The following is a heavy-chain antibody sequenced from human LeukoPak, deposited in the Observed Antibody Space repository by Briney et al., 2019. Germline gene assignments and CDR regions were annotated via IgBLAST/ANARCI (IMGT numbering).Heavy chain of an antibody. CDR3: ARVSGFLAPYAFDI. CDR2: INPNSGGT. D-gene: IGHD3-3*01. J-gene: IGHJ3*02. CDR1: GYTFTGYY. V-gene: IGHV1-2*02. Sequence: ASVKVSCKASGYTFTGYYMHWVRQAPGQGLEWMGWINPNSGGTNYAQKFQGRVTMTRDTSISTAYMELSRLRSDDTAVYYCARVSGFLAPYAFDIWGQGTMVTVSS.